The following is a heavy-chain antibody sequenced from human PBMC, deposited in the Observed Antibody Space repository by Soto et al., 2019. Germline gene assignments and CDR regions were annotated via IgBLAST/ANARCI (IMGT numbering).Heavy chain of an antibody. D-gene: IGHD2-15*01. CDR1: GLTFRTYG. J-gene: IGHJ4*02. V-gene: IGHV3-30*18. Sequence: QVQLVESGGGVVQPGRSLRLSCEVSGLTFRTYGMHWVRQAPGKGLEWVAIISNGGSDEKYADSVKGRFTISRDNSKNTRYLQMNSLRVEDTAVYYCAKGCGSGGSCYIIDYWGQGTLVTVSS. CDR3: AKGCGSGGSCYIIDY. CDR2: ISNGGSDE.